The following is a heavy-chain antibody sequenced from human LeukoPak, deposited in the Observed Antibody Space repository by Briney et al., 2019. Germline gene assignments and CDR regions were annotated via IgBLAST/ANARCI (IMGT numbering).Heavy chain of an antibody. CDR2: ISGSGGST. CDR3: AKDLANYYYYYGMDV. Sequence: GGSLRLSCAASGFTFSSYAMSWVRQAPGKGLEWVSAISGSGGSTYYADSVKGRFTISRDNSKNALYLQMNSLRAEDTAVYYCAKDLANYYYYYGMDVWGQGTTVTVSS. J-gene: IGHJ6*02. V-gene: IGHV3-23*01. CDR1: GFTFSSYA.